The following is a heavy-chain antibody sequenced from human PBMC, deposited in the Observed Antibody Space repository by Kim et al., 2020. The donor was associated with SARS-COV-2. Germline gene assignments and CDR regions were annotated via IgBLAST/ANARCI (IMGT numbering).Heavy chain of an antibody. CDR1: GYTFTSYG. D-gene: IGHD3-10*01. V-gene: IGHV1-18*01. Sequence: ASVKVSCKASGYTFTSYGISWVRQAPGQGLEWMGWISAYNGNTNYAQKLQGRVTMTTDTSTSTAYMELRSLRSDDTAVYYCARDFGSGSYGYYYYGMDVWGQGTTVTVSS. CDR3: ARDFGSGSYGYYYYGMDV. CDR2: ISAYNGNT. J-gene: IGHJ6*02.